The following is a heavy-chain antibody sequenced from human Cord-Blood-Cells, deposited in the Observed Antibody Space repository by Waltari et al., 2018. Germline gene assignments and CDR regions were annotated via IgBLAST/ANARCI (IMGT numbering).Heavy chain of an antibody. V-gene: IGHV3-7*01. Sequence: EVQLVESGGGLVQPGGALRLSCAASGFPFSSYWMSWFCQAPGEGLEWVANIKQYGSEKNYVDYVKGRCTISRDNAKNSLYLQMNSLRAEDTAVYYCAREGVVGGGFDYWGQGTLVTVSS. CDR1: GFPFSSYW. D-gene: IGHD3-16*01. CDR2: IKQYGSEK. J-gene: IGHJ4*02. CDR3: AREGVVGGGFDY.